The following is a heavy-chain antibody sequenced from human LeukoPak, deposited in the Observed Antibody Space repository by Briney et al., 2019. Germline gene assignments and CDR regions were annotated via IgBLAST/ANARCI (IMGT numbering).Heavy chain of an antibody. V-gene: IGHV4-59*08. Sequence: SETLSLTCTVSGGSISSYYWSWIRQPPGKGLEWIGYIYYSGSTNYNPSLKSRVTMSVDTSKNQFTLRLSSLTAADTAVYFCARSHLWPSGTFDIWDQGTMVTVSS. D-gene: IGHD3-3*02. CDR2: IYYSGST. CDR1: GGSISSYY. CDR3: ARSHLWPSGTFDI. J-gene: IGHJ3*02.